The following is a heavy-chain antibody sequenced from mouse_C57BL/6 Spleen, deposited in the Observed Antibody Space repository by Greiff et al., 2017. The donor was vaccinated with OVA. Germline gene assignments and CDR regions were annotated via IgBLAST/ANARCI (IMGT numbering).Heavy chain of an antibody. V-gene: IGHV1-15*01. J-gene: IGHJ2*01. D-gene: IGHD1-1*01. Sequence: QVQLQQSGAELVRPGASVTLSCKASGYTFTDYEMHWVKQTPVHGLEWIGAIDPETGGTAYNQKFKGKAILTADKSSSTAYMELRSLTSEDSAVYYCTRDYGSYFDDWGQGTTLTVSS. CDR2: IDPETGGT. CDR3: TRDYGSYFDD. CDR1: GYTFTDYE.